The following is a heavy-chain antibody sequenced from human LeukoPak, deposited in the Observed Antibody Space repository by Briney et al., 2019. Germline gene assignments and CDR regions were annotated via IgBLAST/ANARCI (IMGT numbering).Heavy chain of an antibody. CDR3: ARDLIRGAPDYFDN. V-gene: IGHV3-30*04. CDR2: ISHDGKVK. D-gene: IGHD3-10*01. J-gene: IGHJ4*02. CDR1: GFTFSSFP. Sequence: PGGSLRLSCAASGFTFSSFPMHWVRQAPGKGLEWVAVISHDGKVKHYADSVQGRFTISRDDSTNTLSLQMNSLRPEDTAIYYCARDLIRGAPDYFDNWGQGTLVTVSS.